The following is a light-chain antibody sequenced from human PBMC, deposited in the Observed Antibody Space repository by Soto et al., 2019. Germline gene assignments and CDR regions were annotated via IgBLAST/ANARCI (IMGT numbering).Light chain of an antibody. CDR3: QQYSSSPIT. CDR1: QTVSSRN. J-gene: IGKJ5*01. Sequence: IVVTHSPAHLSLSPGERATLSCRASQTVSSRNVAWYQQRPGQAPRLLIHGASNRATGIPDRFSGGGSGTDFSLTISRLDPEDFAVYCCQQYSSSPITFCQGTRLEIK. V-gene: IGKV3-20*01. CDR2: GAS.